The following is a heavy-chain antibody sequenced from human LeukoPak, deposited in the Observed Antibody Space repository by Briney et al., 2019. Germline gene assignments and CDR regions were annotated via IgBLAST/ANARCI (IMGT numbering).Heavy chain of an antibody. CDR3: ARAPSRYYYYYMDV. CDR1: GFTFSSYA. V-gene: IGHV3-30*01. D-gene: IGHD6-25*01. CDR2: ISYDGSNK. Sequence: PGGSLRLSCAASGFTFSSYAMHWVRQAPGKGIEWVAVISYDGSNKYYADSVKGRFTISRDNSKNTLYLQMNSLRAEDTAVYYCARAPSRYYYYYMDVWGKGTTVTVSS. J-gene: IGHJ6*03.